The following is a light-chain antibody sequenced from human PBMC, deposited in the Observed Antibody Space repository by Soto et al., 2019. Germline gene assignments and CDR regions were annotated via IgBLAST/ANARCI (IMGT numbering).Light chain of an antibody. CDR3: QQYNHWPLT. J-gene: IGKJ4*01. CDR1: QGIGDT. V-gene: IGKV3-15*01. Sequence: VVMRQSPATLSVYPGEGATHSCRASQGIGDTLAWYQHKPGQTPRLLIYDTSTRATGVPTRFSGSRSGAEFTLTINSLQSEDLAVYYCQQYNHWPLTFGGGTNVDIK. CDR2: DTS.